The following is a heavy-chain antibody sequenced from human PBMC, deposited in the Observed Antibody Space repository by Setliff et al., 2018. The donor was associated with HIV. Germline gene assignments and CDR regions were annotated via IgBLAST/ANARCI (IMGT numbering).Heavy chain of an antibody. CDR1: GFTVSSNY. V-gene: IGHV3-53*01. CDR3: ARDRQIAAASRSNYYYGMDV. D-gene: IGHD6-13*01. Sequence: GGSLRLSCAASGFTVSSNYMTWVRQAPGKGLEWVSVINYSGSAKYADSVKGRFTISRDSSKNTVFLQMNSLRAEDTAVYYCARDRQIAAASRSNYYYGMDVWGQGTTVTVS. J-gene: IGHJ6*02. CDR2: INYSGSA.